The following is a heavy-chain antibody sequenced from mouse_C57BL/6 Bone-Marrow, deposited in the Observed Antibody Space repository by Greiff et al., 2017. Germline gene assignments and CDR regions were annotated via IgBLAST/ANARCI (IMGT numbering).Heavy chain of an antibody. CDR3: ARGRGYYYAMDY. V-gene: IGHV1-61*01. CDR1: GYTFTSYW. CDR2: IYPSDSET. Sequence: QVHVKQPGAELVRPGSSVKLSCKASGYTFTSYWMDWVKQRPGQGLEWIGNIYPSDSETHYNQKFKDKATLTVDKSSSTAYMQLSSLTSEDSAVYYCARGRGYYYAMDYWGQGTSVTVSS. J-gene: IGHJ4*01.